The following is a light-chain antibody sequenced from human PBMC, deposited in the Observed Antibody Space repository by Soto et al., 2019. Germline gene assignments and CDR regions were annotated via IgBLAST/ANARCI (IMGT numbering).Light chain of an antibody. CDR2: GVS. CDR3: QQYGNSPMS. V-gene: IGKV3-20*01. CDR1: QTVSNSY. J-gene: IGKJ5*01. Sequence: TVLTQSPGTLSLSPWEIATLSCRASQTVSNSYLAWYQHKAGQAPRLLISGVSSRATGIPDRFSGSGSGTDFTLTISRLEPEDFALYYCQQYGNSPMSFGHGTRLEIK.